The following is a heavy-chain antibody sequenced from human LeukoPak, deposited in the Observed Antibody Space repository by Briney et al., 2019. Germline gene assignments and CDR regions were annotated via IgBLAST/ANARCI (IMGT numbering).Heavy chain of an antibody. CDR1: GGSISSSSYY. J-gene: IGHJ2*01. Sequence: PSETLSLTCTVPGGSISSSSYYWGWIRQPPGKVLEWIGRIYYSGGTYDNPSLKSPVTISVYTSKNQFSLKLSSVTAADTAVYYCARRAYYYDSSGIPRYWYFDLWGRGTLVSVSS. CDR2: IYYSGGT. D-gene: IGHD3-22*01. V-gene: IGHV4-39*01. CDR3: ARRAYYYDSSGIPRYWYFDL.